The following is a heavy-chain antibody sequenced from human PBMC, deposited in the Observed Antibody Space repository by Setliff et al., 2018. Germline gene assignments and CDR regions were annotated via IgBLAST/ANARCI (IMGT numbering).Heavy chain of an antibody. CDR2: ISPHTGNS. J-gene: IGHJ4*02. Sequence: ASVKVSCKASGYTFTDFGINWVRQAPGQGLEWMGWISPHTGNSYSAQRFQGRLTLTTDKSTSTAYMEVRSLTSDDTAIYYCARVESMVRGKNILRHFDYWGQGIQVTVSS. V-gene: IGHV1-18*01. D-gene: IGHD3-10*01. CDR1: GYTFTDFG. CDR3: ARVESMVRGKNILRHFDY.